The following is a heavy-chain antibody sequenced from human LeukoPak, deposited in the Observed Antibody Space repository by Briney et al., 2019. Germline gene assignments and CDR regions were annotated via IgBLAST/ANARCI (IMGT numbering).Heavy chain of an antibody. V-gene: IGHV4-4*07. CDR1: GGSISSYY. Sequence: SETLSLTCTVSGGSISSYYWRWIRQPAGKGLEWIGRIYTSGSTNYNPSLKSRVTMSVDTSKNQFSLKLSSVTAADTAVYYCARDGGHDYGDYFHAFDIWGQGSMVTVSS. CDR3: ARDGGHDYGDYFHAFDI. CDR2: IYTSGST. D-gene: IGHD4-17*01. J-gene: IGHJ3*02.